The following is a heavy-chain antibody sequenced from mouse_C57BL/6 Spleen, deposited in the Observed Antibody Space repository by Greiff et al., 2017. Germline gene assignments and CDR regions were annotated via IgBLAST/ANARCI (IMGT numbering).Heavy chain of an antibody. V-gene: IGHV1-55*01. J-gene: IGHJ3*01. CDR1: GYTFTSYW. CDR3: ASKEANSAGYCY. Sequence: QVQLQQPGAELVKPGASVKMSCKASGYTFTSYWITWVKQRPGQGLEWIGDIYPGSGSTNYNEKFKSKATLTVDTSSSTAYMQLSSLTSEDSAVYYCASKEANSAGYCYWGQGALVTVAA. D-gene: IGHD3-2*02. CDR2: IYPGSGST.